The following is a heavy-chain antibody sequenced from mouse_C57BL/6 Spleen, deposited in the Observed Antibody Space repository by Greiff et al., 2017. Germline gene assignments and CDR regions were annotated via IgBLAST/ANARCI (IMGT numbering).Heavy chain of an antibody. J-gene: IGHJ1*03. V-gene: IGHV1-81*01. D-gene: IGHD1-1*01. Sequence: QVQLQQSGAELARPGASVKLSCKASGYTFTSYGISWVKQRTGQGLEWIGEIYPRSGNTYYNEKFKGKATLTADKSSSTAYMELRSLTSEDSAVYFCARGITTVVAPRYFDVWGTGTTVTVSS. CDR1: GYTFTSYG. CDR2: IYPRSGNT. CDR3: ARGITTVVAPRYFDV.